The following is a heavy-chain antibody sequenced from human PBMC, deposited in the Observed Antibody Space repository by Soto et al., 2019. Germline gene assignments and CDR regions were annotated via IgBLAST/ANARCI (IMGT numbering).Heavy chain of an antibody. D-gene: IGHD1-26*01. CDR1: GFTFSSYG. CDR3: AKEGGLSGGYYISSSYYFDY. Sequence: QVQLVESGGGVVQPGRSLRLSCAASGFTFSSYGMHWVRQAPGKGLEWVAIISYDGSNTYYADSVKGRFTISRDNSKNTLYLQMNSLRAADTSVYYCAKEGGLSGGYYISSSYYFDYWGQGTLVTVSS. CDR2: ISYDGSNT. V-gene: IGHV3-30*18. J-gene: IGHJ4*02.